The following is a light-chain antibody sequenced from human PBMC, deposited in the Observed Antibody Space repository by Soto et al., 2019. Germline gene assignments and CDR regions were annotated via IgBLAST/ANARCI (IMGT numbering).Light chain of an antibody. V-gene: IGKV1-9*01. CDR1: QGISFY. CDR2: HAS. Sequence: DIQLTQSPSFLSASVGDRVTVTCRASQGISFYLAWYQQKPGKAPQLLIYHASTLQSGVTSRFSGSGSGTEFTLTIGSLQPEDFAPDYCQQLNTYPLTFGGGTKVEIK. CDR3: QQLNTYPLT. J-gene: IGKJ4*01.